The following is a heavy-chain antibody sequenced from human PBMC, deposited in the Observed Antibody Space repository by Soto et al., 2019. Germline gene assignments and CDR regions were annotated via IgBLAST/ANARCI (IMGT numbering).Heavy chain of an antibody. J-gene: IGHJ6*02. Sequence: QITLKESGPTLVKHTQTLTLTFIFAVFSVSTSGGGVAWIRRPPGKALEWLALIYCDDDKRYSPFLQSRVTITKDPAKNQVGLTMTNMDPGDTATYYCAPKGGRGANIDVWGQGTTVTVSS. D-gene: IGHD2-15*01. CDR2: IYCDDDK. CDR1: VFSVSTSGGG. V-gene: IGHV2-5*02. CDR3: APKGGRGANIDV.